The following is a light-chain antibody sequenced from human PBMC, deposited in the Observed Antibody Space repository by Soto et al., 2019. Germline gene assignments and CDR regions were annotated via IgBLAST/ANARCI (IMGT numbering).Light chain of an antibody. V-gene: IGKV1-8*01. CDR3: QQYYSYPWT. Sequence: AIRMTRSPSSFSASTGDRVTITCRASQGISSYLAWYQQKPGKAPKLLVYAASTLQSGVPSRFSGSGSGTDFTLTISCLQSDDFASYYCQQYYSYPWTFGQGTKVEIK. J-gene: IGKJ1*01. CDR1: QGISSY. CDR2: AAS.